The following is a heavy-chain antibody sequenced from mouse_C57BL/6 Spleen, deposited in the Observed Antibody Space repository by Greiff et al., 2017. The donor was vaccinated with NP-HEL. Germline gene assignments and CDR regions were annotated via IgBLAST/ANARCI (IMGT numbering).Heavy chain of an antibody. D-gene: IGHD1-1*01. J-gene: IGHJ4*01. CDR1: GYTFTDYN. CDR3: ARDELYGSSYDAMDY. CDR2: INPDNGGT. V-gene: IGHV1-22*01. Sequence: EVQLQQSGPELVKPGASVKMSCKASGYTFTDYNMHWVKQSHGKSLEWIGYINPDNGGTSYNQKFKGKATLTVNKSSSTAYMEIRSLTSEDSVVYYCARDELYGSSYDAMDYWGQGTSVTVSS.